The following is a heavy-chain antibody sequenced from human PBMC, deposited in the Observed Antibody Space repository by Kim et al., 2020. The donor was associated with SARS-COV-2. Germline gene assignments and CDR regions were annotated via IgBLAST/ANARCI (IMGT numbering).Heavy chain of an antibody. V-gene: IGHV4-34*01. CDR2: INHSGST. CDR1: GGSFSDYY. J-gene: IGHJ6*02. CDR3: ARGRFGGYKYGSPRSYYQYGMDV. Sequence: SETLSLTCGVYGGSFSDYYWSWIRQPPGKGLEWIGEINHSGSTNYNPSLRSRLSLSVDTSKNQFTLKLSSVTAADTAVYYCARGRFGGYKYGSPRSYYQYGMDVWGQGTTVTVSS. D-gene: IGHD3-10*01.